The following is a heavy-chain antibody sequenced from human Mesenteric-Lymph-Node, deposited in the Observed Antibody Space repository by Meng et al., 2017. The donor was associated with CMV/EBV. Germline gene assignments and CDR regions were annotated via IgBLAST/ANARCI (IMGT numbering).Heavy chain of an antibody. J-gene: IGHJ2*01. V-gene: IGHV3-30*14. Sequence: GESLKISCAASGFTFSSYAMHWVRQAPGKGLEWVAVISYDGSLKYYADSVKGRFTISRDDSKNTLYLQMNSLRAEDTAVYYCARCGGATLWYFDLWGRGTLVTVSS. CDR1: GFTFSSYA. CDR3: ARCGGATLWYFDL. CDR2: ISYDGSLK. D-gene: IGHD1-26*01.